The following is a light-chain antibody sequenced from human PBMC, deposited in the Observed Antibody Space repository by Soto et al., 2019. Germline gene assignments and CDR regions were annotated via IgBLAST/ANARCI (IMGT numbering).Light chain of an antibody. CDR1: SSDIGGYNY. Sequence: QSVLTQPPSASGSPGQSVTISCTGTSSDIGGYNYVSWYQQHPGKAPKLLIYEVTKRPSGVPDRFSGSKSGNTASLTVSGVQAEDVADYYCSSHAGGYYEFFGSGRKVTVL. CDR3: SSHAGGYYEF. V-gene: IGLV2-8*01. CDR2: EVT. J-gene: IGLJ1*01.